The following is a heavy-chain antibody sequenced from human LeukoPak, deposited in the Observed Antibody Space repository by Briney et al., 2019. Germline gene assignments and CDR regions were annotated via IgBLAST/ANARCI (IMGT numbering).Heavy chain of an antibody. CDR3: ARGHSGYSGYDYFGFDY. J-gene: IGHJ4*02. Sequence: GESLQISCKGSGYSFTSYWIGWVRQMPGKGLEWMGIIYPGDSDTRYSPSFQGQVTISADKSISTAYLQWSSLKASDTAMYYCARGHSGYSGYDYFGFDYWGQGTLVTVSS. D-gene: IGHD5-12*01. V-gene: IGHV5-51*01. CDR2: IYPGDSDT. CDR1: GYSFTSYW.